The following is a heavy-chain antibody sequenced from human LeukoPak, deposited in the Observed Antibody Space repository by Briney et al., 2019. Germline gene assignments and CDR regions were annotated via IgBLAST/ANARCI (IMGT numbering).Heavy chain of an antibody. CDR1: GYSFATYW. V-gene: IGHV5-51*01. Sequence: PGESLKISCQGSGYSFATYWISWVRQMPGKGLEWMGIIYPRNSNTRYSPSFQGRVTISADTSINTAYLQWSTLKASDTAMYYCARLDSAGDWLYWGQGTLVTVSS. J-gene: IGHJ4*02. D-gene: IGHD2-21*02. CDR2: IYPRNSNT. CDR3: ARLDSAGDWLY.